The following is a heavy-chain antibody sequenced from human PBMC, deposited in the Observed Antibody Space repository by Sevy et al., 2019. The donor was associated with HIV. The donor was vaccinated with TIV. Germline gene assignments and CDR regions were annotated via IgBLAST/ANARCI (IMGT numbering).Heavy chain of an antibody. CDR3: ARVPPTVTTGNYYYYGMDF. D-gene: IGHD4-17*01. J-gene: IGHJ6*02. V-gene: IGHV5-51*01. Sequence: GESLKISCKGSGYSFSSHWIGWVRQMPGRGLEWMGIIYPGDSDIRYSPAFQAQVTLSAATSIDTAYLHWSSLKASDTAVYYCARVPPTVTTGNYYYYGMDFWGQGTTVTVSS. CDR2: IYPGDSDI. CDR1: GYSFSSHW.